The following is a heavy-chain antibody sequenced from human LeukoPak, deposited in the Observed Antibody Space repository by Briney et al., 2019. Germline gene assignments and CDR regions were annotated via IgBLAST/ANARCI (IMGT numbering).Heavy chain of an antibody. CDR1: GYTFTSYY. V-gene: IGHV1-46*01. J-gene: IGHJ4*02. CDR3: ARESTGWYSGFDY. CDR2: INPSGGSA. Sequence: ASVKVSCKASGYTFTSYYMHWVRQAPGQGLEWMGIINPSGGSASYAQKVQGRGTMTRDTSTSTVYMELSSLSSEDTTVYYCARESTGWYSGFDYWGPGTLVTVSS. D-gene: IGHD6-19*01.